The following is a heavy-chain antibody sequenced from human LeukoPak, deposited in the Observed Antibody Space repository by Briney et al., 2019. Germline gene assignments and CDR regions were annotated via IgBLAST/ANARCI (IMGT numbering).Heavy chain of an antibody. V-gene: IGHV3-13*01. D-gene: IGHD3/OR15-3a*01. CDR2: IGITGDT. CDR1: GFTFSSYA. J-gene: IGHJ2*01. CDR3: ARSGGLGYWYFDI. Sequence: GGSLRLSCAASGFTFSSYAMHWVRQAPGKGLEWVSGIGITGDTYYPGSVKGRFTISRENAKNSLYLQMNSLRAGDTAVYYCARSGGLGYWYFDIWGRDTLVTVSS.